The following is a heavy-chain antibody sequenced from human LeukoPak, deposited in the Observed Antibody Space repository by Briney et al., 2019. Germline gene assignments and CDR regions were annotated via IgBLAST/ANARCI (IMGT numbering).Heavy chain of an antibody. CDR1: GLTVSNNY. D-gene: IGHD3-3*01. Sequence: GGSLRLACAASGLTVSNNYMSWVRQAPGKGLEWVSVIYRGGNTYYADSAKGRFIISRDNSKNMVYLQMNSLKTEDTAVYYCTRNYDFWSGYYGDFDYWGQGTLVTVSS. V-gene: IGHV3-53*01. CDR3: TRNYDFWSGYYGDFDY. CDR2: IYRGGNT. J-gene: IGHJ4*02.